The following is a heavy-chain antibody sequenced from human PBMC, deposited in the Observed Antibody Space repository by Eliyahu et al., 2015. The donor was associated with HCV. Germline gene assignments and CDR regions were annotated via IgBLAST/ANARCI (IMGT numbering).Heavy chain of an antibody. CDR1: GFTFSQHW. CDR3: MRDGESGWNDSDH. Sequence: LRLSCAASGFTFSQHWMAWVRQAPGEGLEWVAAIKTDGRERNYVDSAKGRFTISRDNAKDSLYLEMNNLRVEDTAVYYCMRDGESGWNDSDHWGQGTLVTVSS. D-gene: IGHD6-19*01. J-gene: IGHJ4*02. V-gene: IGHV3-7*01. CDR2: IKTDGRER.